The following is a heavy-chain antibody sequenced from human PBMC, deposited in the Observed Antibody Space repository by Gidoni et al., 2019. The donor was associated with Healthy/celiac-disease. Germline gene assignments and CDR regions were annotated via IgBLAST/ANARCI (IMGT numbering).Heavy chain of an antibody. D-gene: IGHD2-21*02. J-gene: IGHJ6*02. CDR2: IWYDGSNK. V-gene: IGHV3-33*08. CDR3: ARDMTLYYYGMDV. CDR1: GFTFSSYG. Sequence: VQLVESGGGVVQPGRSLRLSCAASGFTFSSYGMHWVRQAPGKGLEWVAVIWYDGSNKYYADSVKGRFTISRDNSKNTLYLQMNSLRAEDTAVYYCARDMTLYYYGMDVWGQGTTVTVSS.